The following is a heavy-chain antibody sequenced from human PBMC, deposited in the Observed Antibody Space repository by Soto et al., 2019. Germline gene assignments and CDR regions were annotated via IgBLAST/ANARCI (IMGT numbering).Heavy chain of an antibody. CDR1: GFTFSIYA. J-gene: IGHJ4*02. CDR2: VSIGGST. V-gene: IGHV3-23*01. D-gene: IGHD2-15*01. Sequence: PGGSLRLSCAASGFTFSIYAMGWVRQGPGKGLEWVAVVSIGGSTHYAGSVRGRFTISRDNSKNTLSLQMNSLTAEDTAVYFCAKRRGAGGHFDYWGQGALVTVSS. CDR3: AKRRGAGGHFDY.